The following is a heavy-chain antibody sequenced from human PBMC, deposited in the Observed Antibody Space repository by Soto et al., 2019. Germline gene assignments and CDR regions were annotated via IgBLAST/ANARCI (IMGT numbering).Heavy chain of an antibody. CDR3: ARESPPVAGTYSSTFWYFDL. V-gene: IGHV1-69*01. Sequence: QVQLVQSGAEVRKPGSSVKVSCKASGGTFSRHAISWVRQAPGQGLEWMGGIIPIFGTANYAQKFQGRVTITADESTSTAYMELSSLRSEDTAVYYCARESPPVAGTYSSTFWYFDLWGRGTLVTVSS. CDR2: IIPIFGTA. D-gene: IGHD6-19*01. J-gene: IGHJ2*01. CDR1: GGTFSRHA.